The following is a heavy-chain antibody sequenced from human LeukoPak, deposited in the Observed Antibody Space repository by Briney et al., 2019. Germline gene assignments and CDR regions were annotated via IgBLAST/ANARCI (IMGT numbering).Heavy chain of an antibody. J-gene: IGHJ4*02. D-gene: IGHD6-19*01. Sequence: PGRSLRPSCAASGFTFGRYWTSWVRHAPGKGLEWVASIKQDGSERYYVDSVKGRFTISSENAKNSVYVQMHSLRAEDTVVFYCARSTSWYHKFDYWGQGSLVTVSS. CDR3: ARSTSWYHKFDY. CDR1: GFTFGRYW. V-gene: IGHV3-7*04. CDR2: IKQDGSER.